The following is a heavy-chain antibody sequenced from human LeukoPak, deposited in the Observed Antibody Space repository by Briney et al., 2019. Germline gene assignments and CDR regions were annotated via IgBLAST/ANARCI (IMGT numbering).Heavy chain of an antibody. CDR3: ARATSGDNGDFAY. D-gene: IGHD4-17*01. CDR1: GGTFSSYA. Sequence: ASVKVSCKAPGGTFSSYAISWVRQAPGQGLEWMGRIIPILGIANYAQKFQGRVTITADKSTSTAYMELSSLRSEDTAVYYCARATSGDNGDFAYWGQGTLVPVSP. CDR2: IIPILGIA. V-gene: IGHV1-69*04. J-gene: IGHJ4*02.